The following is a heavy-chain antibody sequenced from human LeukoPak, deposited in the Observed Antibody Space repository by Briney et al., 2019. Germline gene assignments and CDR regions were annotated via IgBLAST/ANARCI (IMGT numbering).Heavy chain of an antibody. CDR1: EYTFTSYA. D-gene: IGHD3-16*01. CDR3: AGAGGFGASGDYFDY. J-gene: IGHJ4*02. CDR2: INGGSGNK. Sequence: ASVKVSCKASEYTFTSYAMHWVRQAPGQGLEWMGWINGGSGNKEYAQKFQDRVTITRETSATTDYMELSSLRSEDTAVYYCAGAGGFGASGDYFDYWGQGTLVTVSS. V-gene: IGHV1-3*01.